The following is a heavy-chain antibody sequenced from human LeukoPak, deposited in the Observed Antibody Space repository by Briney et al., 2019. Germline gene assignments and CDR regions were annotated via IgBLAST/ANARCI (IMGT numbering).Heavy chain of an antibody. Sequence: SETLSLTCTVSGASIRSYYWSWIRQPPGKGLEWIGYIYYTGNTDYNPSLQSRVTISVDTSKNQFSPKLTSVTAADTAVYYCARGSGGELSRHFDFWGQGTLVTVSS. CDR1: GASIRSYY. J-gene: IGHJ4*02. CDR3: ARGSGGELSRHFDF. V-gene: IGHV4-59*01. D-gene: IGHD3-16*02. CDR2: IYYTGNT.